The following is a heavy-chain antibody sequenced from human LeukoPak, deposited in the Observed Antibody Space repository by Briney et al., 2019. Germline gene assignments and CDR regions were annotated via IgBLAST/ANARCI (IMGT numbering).Heavy chain of an antibody. V-gene: IGHV3-53*01. J-gene: IGHJ3*02. Sequence: GGSLRLSCAASGFTFSDYYMNWVRQAPGKGLEWVSVIYSGGATYYADSVKGRFTISRDNSKNTLYLQMNSLRAEDTAVYYCARKYYYDSSGSDAFDIWGQGTMVTVSS. D-gene: IGHD3-22*01. CDR1: GFTFSDYY. CDR3: ARKYYYDSSGSDAFDI. CDR2: IYSGGAT.